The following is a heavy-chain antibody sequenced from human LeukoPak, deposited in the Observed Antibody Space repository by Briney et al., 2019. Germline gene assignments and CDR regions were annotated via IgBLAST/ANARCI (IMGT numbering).Heavy chain of an antibody. V-gene: IGHV3-23*01. CDR1: GFTFSSYA. J-gene: IGHJ4*02. CDR3: ARDFQFWSGYSIFDY. D-gene: IGHD3-3*01. CDR2: ISGSGGST. Sequence: GGSLRLSCAASGFTFSSYAMSWVRQAPGKGLEWVSAISGSGGSTYYADSVKGRFTISRDNSKNTLYLQMSSLRAEDTAVYYCARDFQFWSGYSIFDYWGQGTLVTVSS.